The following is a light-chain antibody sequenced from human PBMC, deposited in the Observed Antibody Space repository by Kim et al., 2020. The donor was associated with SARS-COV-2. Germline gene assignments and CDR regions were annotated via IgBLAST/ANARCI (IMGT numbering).Light chain of an antibody. J-gene: IGLJ3*02. V-gene: IGLV1-47*01. Sequence: QKITIACSGSTSNTGTNYVYWYQQLPGAAPKLLIFRGNQRPSGVPDRFSASKSGTSASLAISGLRSEDEADYYCAAWDDSLSGWMFGGGTQLTVL. CDR2: RGN. CDR1: TSNTGTNY. CDR3: AAWDDSLSGWM.